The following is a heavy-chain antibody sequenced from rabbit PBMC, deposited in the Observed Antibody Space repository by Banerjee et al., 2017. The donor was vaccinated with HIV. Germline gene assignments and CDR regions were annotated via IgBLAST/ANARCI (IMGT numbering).Heavy chain of an antibody. V-gene: IGHV1S7*01. CDR3: VRDSSGWGTDL. D-gene: IGHD4-1*01. Sequence: QLVESGGGLVTLGGSLKLSCKASGIDFSTYGITWVRQAPGKGLEWIACIYTGGSGSAYCASWAKGRFTIARDNAQNTLYLQLNSLTAADTATYFCVRDSSGWGTDLWGPGTLVTVS. J-gene: IGHJ4*01. CDR1: GIDFSTYG. CDR2: IYTGGSGSA.